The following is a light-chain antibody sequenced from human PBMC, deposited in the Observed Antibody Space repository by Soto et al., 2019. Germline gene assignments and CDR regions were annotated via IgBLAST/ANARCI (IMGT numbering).Light chain of an antibody. Sequence: DSQITHSPSAVSASVGDRVTISCRASQDIGSWFAWYQQKPGKVTKILIYAASILQSGVPSRFSGSGSGTDFTLTINNLQDEDFVTYYCKQAKSFPVSFGQGTRGEIK. V-gene: IGKV1D-12*01. CDR2: AAS. CDR1: QDIGSW. CDR3: KQAKSFPVS. J-gene: IGKJ5*01.